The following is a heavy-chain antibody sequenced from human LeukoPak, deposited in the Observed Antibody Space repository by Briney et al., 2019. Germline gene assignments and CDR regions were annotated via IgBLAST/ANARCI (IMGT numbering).Heavy chain of an antibody. D-gene: IGHD6-6*01. Sequence: SETLSLTCTVSGGSISSSSYYWGWIRQPPGKGLEWIGSIYYSGSTYYNPSLESRVTISADTSKNQFSLKLSSVTAADTAVYYCARDLEYSSSSFGYWGQGTLVTVSS. V-gene: IGHV4-39*07. CDR3: ARDLEYSSSSFGY. CDR2: IYYSGST. J-gene: IGHJ4*02. CDR1: GGSISSSSYY.